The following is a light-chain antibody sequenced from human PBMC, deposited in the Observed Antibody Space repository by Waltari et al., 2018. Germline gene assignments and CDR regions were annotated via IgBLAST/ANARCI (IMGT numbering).Light chain of an antibody. CDR1: QSISSW. CDR3: QQYNSYSRT. J-gene: IGKJ1*01. CDR2: KAS. Sequence: DIKMTQSPSTLSASVGDRVTITCRASQSISSWLAWYKQKPGKAPKLLIYKASSLESGVPSRFSGSGSGTEFTLTISSLQPDDFATYYCQQYNSYSRTFGQGTKVEIK. V-gene: IGKV1-5*03.